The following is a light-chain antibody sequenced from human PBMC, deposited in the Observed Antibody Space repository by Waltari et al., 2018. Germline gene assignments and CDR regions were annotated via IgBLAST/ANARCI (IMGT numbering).Light chain of an antibody. CDR1: QSVGIN. CDR3: QQYNSWPRT. Sequence: EILMTQSPASLSVSPWERATLSCWAGQSVGINLAWYRQSPGQAPRLLIYGASTRATGIPARFSGSGSDTEFTLTISSLKSEDFAVYYCQQYNSWPRTFGQGTKVEIK. CDR2: GAS. V-gene: IGKV3-15*01. J-gene: IGKJ1*01.